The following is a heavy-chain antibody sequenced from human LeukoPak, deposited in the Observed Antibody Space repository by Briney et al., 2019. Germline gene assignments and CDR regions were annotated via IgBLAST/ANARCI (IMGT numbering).Heavy chain of an antibody. D-gene: IGHD3-3*01. J-gene: IGHJ4*02. CDR2: ISGSGGST. CDR1: GFTFSSYA. Sequence: GGSLRLSCAASGFTFSSYAMSWVRQAPGKGLEWVSAISGSGGSTYYADSVKGRFTISRDNSKNTLYLQMNNLRAEDTAVYYCAKEYYDFWSGYPHDYWGQGTLVTVSS. CDR3: AKEYYDFWSGYPHDY. V-gene: IGHV3-23*01.